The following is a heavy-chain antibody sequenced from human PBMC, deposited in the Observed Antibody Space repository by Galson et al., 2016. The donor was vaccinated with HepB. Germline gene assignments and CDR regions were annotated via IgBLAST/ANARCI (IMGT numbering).Heavy chain of an antibody. CDR3: ARERWTAAGTFYFDY. D-gene: IGHD6-13*01. V-gene: IGHV4-59*01. J-gene: IGHJ4*02. CDR1: SGGSISGYY. Sequence: ETLSLTCSVSSGGSISGYYWSWIRQPPGKALEWIGYMYMYKSGSTKYNPSLKRRVTISVDTSKNQFSLKLSSVTAADPAVYFCARERWTAAGTFYFDYWGQGTMLTVSS. CDR2: MYKSGST.